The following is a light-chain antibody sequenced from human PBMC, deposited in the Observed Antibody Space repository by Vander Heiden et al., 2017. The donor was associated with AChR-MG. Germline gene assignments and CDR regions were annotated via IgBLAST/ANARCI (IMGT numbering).Light chain of an antibody. Sequence: ENVLTQSPATLSLSPGDRATLFCGASRAVLNAYVAWYQQKPGQAPRVLIYDAASRAAGVPERFSGSGSGTDYTLTISRLEPEDFGVYFCHQYGNSIQTFGQGTTVDI. CDR1: RAVLNAY. CDR2: DAA. J-gene: IGKJ1*01. CDR3: HQYGNSIQT. V-gene: IGKV3D-20*01.